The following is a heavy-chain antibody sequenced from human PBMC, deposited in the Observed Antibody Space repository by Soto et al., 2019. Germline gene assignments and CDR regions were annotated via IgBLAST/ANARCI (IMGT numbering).Heavy chain of an antibody. J-gene: IGHJ6*02. Sequence: SETLSLTCAVSGGSISSSNWWSWVRQPPGKGLEWIGEIYHSGSTNYNPSLKSRVTISVDKSKNQFSLKLSSVTAADTAVYYCARDRGTADYYYYGMDVWGQGTTVTVS. D-gene: IGHD3-16*01. CDR3: ARDRGTADYYYYGMDV. V-gene: IGHV4-4*02. CDR1: GGSISSSNW. CDR2: IYHSGST.